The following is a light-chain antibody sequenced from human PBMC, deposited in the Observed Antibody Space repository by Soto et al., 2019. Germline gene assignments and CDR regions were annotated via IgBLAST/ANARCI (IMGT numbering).Light chain of an antibody. CDR2: DAS. CDR1: QSVSSY. J-gene: IGKJ4*01. V-gene: IGKV3-11*01. Sequence: EIVLTQSPATLSLSPGERATLSCRASQSVSSYLAWYQQKPGQAPRLLIYDASNRATGIPARFSGSGSGTDFTLTISSLEPEDFAIYYCQQYNHWPPWLTFGRGTKVEFK. CDR3: QQYNHWPPWLT.